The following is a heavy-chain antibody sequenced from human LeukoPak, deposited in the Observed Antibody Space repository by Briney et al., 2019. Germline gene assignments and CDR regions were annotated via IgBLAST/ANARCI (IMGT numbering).Heavy chain of an antibody. Sequence: ASVTVSCTASGGTFSSYAISWVRQAPGQGLEWMGWINTNTGNPTYAQGFTGRFVFSLDTSVSTAYLQISSLKAEDTAVYYCARDLFRGSPDYWGQGTLVTVSS. CDR3: ARDLFRGSPDY. J-gene: IGHJ4*02. V-gene: IGHV7-4-1*02. CDR2: INTNTGNP. D-gene: IGHD3-10*01. CDR1: GGTFSSYA.